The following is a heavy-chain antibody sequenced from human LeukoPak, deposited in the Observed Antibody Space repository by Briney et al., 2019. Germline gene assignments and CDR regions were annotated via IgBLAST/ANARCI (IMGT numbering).Heavy chain of an antibody. Sequence: PGGSLRLSCAASGFTFSSYAMSWVRQAPGKGLEWVSRINSDGSSTSYADSVRGRFSISRDNAKNTLYLQMSSLRAEDTAVYYCASEYYYDSSGVDYWGQGTLVTVSS. V-gene: IGHV3-74*01. J-gene: IGHJ4*02. CDR1: GFTFSSYA. CDR2: INSDGSST. D-gene: IGHD3-22*01. CDR3: ASEYYYDSSGVDY.